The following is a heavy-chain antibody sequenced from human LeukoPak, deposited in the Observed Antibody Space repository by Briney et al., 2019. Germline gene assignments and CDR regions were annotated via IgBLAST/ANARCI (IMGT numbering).Heavy chain of an antibody. D-gene: IGHD3-16*02. CDR2: ISGSGSTI. V-gene: IGHV3-48*03. CDR3: ARSYRSTNGVGIDC. J-gene: IGHJ4*02. Sequence: GGSLRLSCAASGFTFSNYEMNWVRQAPGKGLEWVSYISGSGSTISYADSLKGRFTISRDNAKNSLYLQMHSLRVEDTALYYCARSYRSTNGVGIDCWGQGTLVTVSS. CDR1: GFTFSNYE.